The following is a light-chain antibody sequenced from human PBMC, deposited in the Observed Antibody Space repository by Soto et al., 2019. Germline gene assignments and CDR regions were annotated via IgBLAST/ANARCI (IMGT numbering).Light chain of an antibody. V-gene: IGKV3D-15*01. CDR2: DIL. Sequence: TPSPDTLSLSPVERATLSCRASPSVPNYVAWYQQKPGQAPRLVIYDILTRATGVPTRISGSGSGTEFTLTISSLQSEDFAVYYCQQYNSWPLTFGGGTKVAIK. CDR3: QQYNSWPLT. CDR1: PSVPNY. J-gene: IGKJ4*01.